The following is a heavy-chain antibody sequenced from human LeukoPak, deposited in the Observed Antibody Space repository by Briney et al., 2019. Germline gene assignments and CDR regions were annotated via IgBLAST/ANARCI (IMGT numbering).Heavy chain of an antibody. CDR2: ISYDGSNK. CDR3: AKAVSGSYRGYFDY. Sequence: HPGGSLRLSCAASGFTFSSYAMHWVRQAPGKGLEWVAVISYDGSNKYYADSVKGRLTISRDNSKNTLYLQMNSLRAEDTAVYYCAKAVSGSYRGYFDYWGQGTLVTVSS. V-gene: IGHV3-30-3*01. D-gene: IGHD1-26*01. CDR1: GFTFSSYA. J-gene: IGHJ4*02.